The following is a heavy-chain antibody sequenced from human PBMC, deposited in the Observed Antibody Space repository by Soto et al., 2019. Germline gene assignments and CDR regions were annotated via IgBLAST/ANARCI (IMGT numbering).Heavy chain of an antibody. CDR2: INPNSGGT. J-gene: IGHJ4*02. Sequence: ASVKVSCKASGYTFTDYYMHWVRQAPGQGLEWMGWINPNSGGTNYAQKFQGGVTMTRDTSISTAYMELSRLRSDDTAVYYCARAPYSSSWYYWGQGTLVTVSS. V-gene: IGHV1-2*02. CDR1: GYTFTDYY. D-gene: IGHD6-13*01. CDR3: ARAPYSSSWYY.